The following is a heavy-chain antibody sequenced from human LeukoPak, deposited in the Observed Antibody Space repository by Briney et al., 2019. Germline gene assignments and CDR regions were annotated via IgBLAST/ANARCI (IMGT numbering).Heavy chain of an antibody. V-gene: IGHV4-59*01. CDR2: IYYSGST. Sequence: KPSGTLSLTCTVSGGSIRSYYWSWIRQPPGKGLEWIGYIYYSGSTNYNPSLKSRVTISVDTSKNQFSLKLSSVTAADTAVYYCARDGSGYSSSWLYYWGQGTLVTVSS. CDR1: GGSIRSYY. CDR3: ARDGSGYSSSWLYY. D-gene: IGHD6-13*01. J-gene: IGHJ4*02.